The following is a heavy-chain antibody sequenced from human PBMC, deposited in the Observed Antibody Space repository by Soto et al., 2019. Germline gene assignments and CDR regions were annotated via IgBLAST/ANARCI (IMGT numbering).Heavy chain of an antibody. Sequence: EVQLLESGGGLVQPGGSLRLSCAASGFTFSSYAMSWVRQAPGKGLEWVSAISGSGGSTYYADSVKGRFTISRDNSKNTLYLQMNSLRAEDTAVYYCAKDPRGYYYGSGSYPFYYFDYGGQGTLVTVSS. CDR1: GFTFSSYA. J-gene: IGHJ4*02. CDR3: AKDPRGYYYGSGSYPFYYFDY. V-gene: IGHV3-23*01. CDR2: ISGSGGST. D-gene: IGHD3-10*01.